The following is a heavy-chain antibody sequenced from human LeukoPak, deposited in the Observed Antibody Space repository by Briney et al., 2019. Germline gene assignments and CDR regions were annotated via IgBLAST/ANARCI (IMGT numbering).Heavy chain of an antibody. J-gene: IGHJ4*02. Sequence: SETLSLTCTVSGVSISGDYWTWIRQPPGKGLEWIGYVYSSGSTSYNPSLRSRVTMSLDTSKNQFSLRLSSVTAADTAVYYCAREEDNWWSTFDYWGRGTLVTVSS. CDR1: GVSISGDY. CDR2: VYSSGST. V-gene: IGHV4-59*01. D-gene: IGHD2-8*02. CDR3: AREEDNWWSTFDY.